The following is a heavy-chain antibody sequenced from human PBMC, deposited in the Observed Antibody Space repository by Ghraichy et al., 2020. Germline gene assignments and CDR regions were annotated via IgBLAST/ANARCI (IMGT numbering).Heavy chain of an antibody. CDR1: GFTFDDYA. D-gene: IGHD2-2*01. J-gene: IGHJ3*02. Sequence: LSLTCAASGFTFDDYAMHWVRQAPGKGLEWVSGISWNSGSIGYADSVKGRFTISRDNAKNSLYLQMNSLRAEDTALYYCAKDTRSSTSGRNAFDIWGQGTMVTVSS. CDR2: ISWNSGSI. CDR3: AKDTRSSTSGRNAFDI. V-gene: IGHV3-9*01.